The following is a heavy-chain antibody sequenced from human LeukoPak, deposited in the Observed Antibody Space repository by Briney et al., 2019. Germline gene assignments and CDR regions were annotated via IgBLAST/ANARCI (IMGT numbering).Heavy chain of an antibody. CDR3: AREESGGYFDY. CDR2: INTNGSST. V-gene: IGHV1-46*01. CDR1: GYTLTNYY. J-gene: IGHJ4*02. Sequence: ASVKVSCKASGYTLTNYYMHWVRQAPGQGLEWMGLINTNGSSTNNAYKFRGRVTMTRYTSTSTVYMELSSLRSEDTAGYYCAREESGGYFDYWGQGTLVTVSS. D-gene: IGHD2-8*02.